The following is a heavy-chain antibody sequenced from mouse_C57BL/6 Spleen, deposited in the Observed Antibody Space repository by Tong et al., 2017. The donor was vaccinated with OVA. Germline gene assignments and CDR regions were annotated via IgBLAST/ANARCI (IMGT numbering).Heavy chain of an antibody. V-gene: IGHV5-17*02. CDR2: ISSGSSTI. J-gene: IGHJ4*01. Sequence: EVQLQESGGGLVQPGGSRKLSCAASGFTFSSFGMHWVRQAPEKGLEWVAYISSGSSTIYYADTVKGRFTISRDNPKNTLFLQMTSLTSDDTAMYYCARYDYDERGCPMDCWGPGTSFTVSS. CDR3: ARYDYDERGCPMDC. D-gene: IGHD2-4*01. CDR1: GFTFSSFG.